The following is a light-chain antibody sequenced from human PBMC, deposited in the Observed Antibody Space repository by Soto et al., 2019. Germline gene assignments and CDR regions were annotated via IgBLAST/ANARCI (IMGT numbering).Light chain of an antibody. Sequence: DIQMTQSPSSLSASVGDRVTITCQASQDIDKFLNWYQQKPGKPPKLLIDDASNLATGVPSRFSGRGSGTDFTLTISSLQPEDFATYYCQQSYSTPRTFGQGTKVDIK. CDR2: DAS. CDR3: QQSYSTPRT. V-gene: IGKV1-39*01. J-gene: IGKJ1*01. CDR1: QDIDKF.